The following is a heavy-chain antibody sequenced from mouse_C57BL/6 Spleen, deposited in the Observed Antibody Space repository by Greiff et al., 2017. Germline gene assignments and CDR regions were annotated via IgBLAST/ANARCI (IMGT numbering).Heavy chain of an antibody. Sequence: EVKLQESGAELVRPGASVKLSCTASGFNIKDDYMHWVKQRPEQGLEWIGWIDPENGDTEYASKFQGKATITADTSSNTAYLQLSSLTSEDTAVYYCTLPPNYYGSSPFAYWGQGTLVTVSA. D-gene: IGHD1-1*01. CDR3: TLPPNYYGSSPFAY. CDR1: GFNIKDDY. CDR2: IDPENGDT. V-gene: IGHV14-4*01. J-gene: IGHJ3*01.